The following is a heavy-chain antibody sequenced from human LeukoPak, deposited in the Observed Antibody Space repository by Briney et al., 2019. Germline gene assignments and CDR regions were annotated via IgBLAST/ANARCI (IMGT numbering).Heavy chain of an antibody. CDR2: INPNTGGT. Sequence: ASVKVSCKASGYTFTAYYMYWVRQAPGQGLEWMGWINPNTGGTNSAQKFQGRVTMTRDTSISTAYMELSRLRSDDTAVYYCARGGGSYWDYYYYYMDVWGKGTTVTISS. D-gene: IGHD1-26*01. CDR1: GYTFTAYY. CDR3: ARGGGSYWDYYYYYMDV. V-gene: IGHV1-2*02. J-gene: IGHJ6*03.